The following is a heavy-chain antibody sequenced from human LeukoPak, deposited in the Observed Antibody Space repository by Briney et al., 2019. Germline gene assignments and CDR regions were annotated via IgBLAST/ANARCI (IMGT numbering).Heavy chain of an antibody. V-gene: IGHV4-34*01. D-gene: IGHD3-10*01. CDR2: INHSGST. CDR3: ARGSRFAI. J-gene: IGHJ3*02. Sequence: SETLSLTCAVYGGSFSDYYWSWIRQPPGKGLEWIGEINHSGSTNYNPSLKSRVTISVDTPKNQFSLKLSSVTAADTAVYYCARGSRFAIWGQGTMVTVSS. CDR1: GGSFSDYY.